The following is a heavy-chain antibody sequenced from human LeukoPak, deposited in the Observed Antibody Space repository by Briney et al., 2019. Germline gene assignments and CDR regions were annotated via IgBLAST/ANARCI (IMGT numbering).Heavy chain of an antibody. Sequence: SETLSLTCTVSGGSISSYYWSWIRQPPGKGLEWIGYIYYSGSTNYNPPLKSRVTISVDTSKNQFSLKLSSVTAADTAVYYCARGRGMDVWGQGTTVTVSS. CDR3: ARGRGMDV. CDR2: IYYSGST. CDR1: GGSISSYY. V-gene: IGHV4-59*01. J-gene: IGHJ6*02.